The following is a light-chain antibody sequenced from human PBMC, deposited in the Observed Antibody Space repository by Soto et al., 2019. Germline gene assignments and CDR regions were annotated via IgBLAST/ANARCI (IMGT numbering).Light chain of an antibody. CDR1: SSDVGGYNY. J-gene: IGLJ2*01. Sequence: QSVLTQPASVSGSPGQSITISCTGTSSDVGGYNYVSWYQHHPGKAPKLMIYDVTNRPSGVSNRFSGSKSGNTASLTISGLQDEDEADYYCSSYTSISTLVVFGGGIKVTVL. CDR3: SSYTSISTLVV. V-gene: IGLV2-14*03. CDR2: DVT.